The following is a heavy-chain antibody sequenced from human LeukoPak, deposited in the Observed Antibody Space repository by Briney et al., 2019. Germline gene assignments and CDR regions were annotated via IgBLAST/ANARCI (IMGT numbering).Heavy chain of an antibody. V-gene: IGHV3-48*01. Sequence: RSGGSLRLSCAASGFTFSSYSMNWVRQAPGKGLEWVSYISSSSSTIYYADSVKGRFTISRDNAKNSLYLQMNSLRAEDTAVYYCARDGSGTYYYYGMDVWGQGTTVTVSS. CDR1: GFTFSSYS. J-gene: IGHJ6*02. CDR3: ARDGSGTYYYYGMDV. D-gene: IGHD1-26*01. CDR2: ISSSSSTI.